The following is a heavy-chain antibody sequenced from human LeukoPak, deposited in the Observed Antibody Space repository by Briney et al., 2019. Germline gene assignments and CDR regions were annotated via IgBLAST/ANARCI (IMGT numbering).Heavy chain of an antibody. CDR3: AKTIERGIAAAGNFDY. J-gene: IGHJ4*02. CDR2: ISGSGGST. Sequence: GGSLRLSCAASGFTFSSYAMSWVRQAPGKGLDWVSAISGSGGSTYYADSVKGRFTISRDNSKNTLYLQMNSLRAEDTAVYYCAKTIERGIAAAGNFDYWGQGTLVTVSS. CDR1: GFTFSSYA. V-gene: IGHV3-23*01. D-gene: IGHD6-13*01.